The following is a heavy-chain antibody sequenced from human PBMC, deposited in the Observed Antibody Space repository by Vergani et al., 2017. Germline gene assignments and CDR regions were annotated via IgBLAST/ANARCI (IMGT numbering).Heavy chain of an antibody. CDR2: ISYDGNKK. D-gene: IGHD1-1*01. Sequence: QVQLVESGGGEVQPGRSLRLSCSAAGFPFSDYGVHWVRQAPGKGLEWVSVISYDGNKKNYADAVKGRFTISRDNSKDTLYLEMNALRAEDTAVYYCASDFLTGVTTLDYYYMGFWGKGTMVTVSS. J-gene: IGHJ6*03. CDR3: ASDFLTGVTTLDYYYMGF. V-gene: IGHV3-30*03. CDR1: GFPFSDYG.